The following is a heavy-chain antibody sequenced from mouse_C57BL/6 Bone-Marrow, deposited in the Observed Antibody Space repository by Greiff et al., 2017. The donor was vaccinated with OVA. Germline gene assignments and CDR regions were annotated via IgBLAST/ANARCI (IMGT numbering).Heavy chain of an antibody. CDR2: TFYSGIT. D-gene: IGHD1-2*01. V-gene: IGHV3-3*01. CDR3: ARDTTAWYFDV. Sequence: EVQRVESGPSLVRPSQTLSLTCTVTGFSINSDCYWIWIRQFPGNKLEYIGYTFYSGITYYNPSLESRTYITRDTSKNQFSLKLSSVTTEDTATYYCARDTTAWYFDVWGTGTTVTVSS. CDR1: GFSINSDCY. J-gene: IGHJ1*03.